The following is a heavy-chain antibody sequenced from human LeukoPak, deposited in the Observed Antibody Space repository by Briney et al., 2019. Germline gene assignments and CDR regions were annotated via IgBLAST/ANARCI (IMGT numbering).Heavy chain of an antibody. D-gene: IGHD2-15*01. CDR1: GGSVSGCH. Sequence: SETLSLTCTVSGGSVSGCHWSWIRQPPGQGLECIGHIYFTGSTTYNPSLKSRVTISVDTSQNQFSLSLTSVTSADTAVYYCARVTAAGGGFDHWGQGTLVTVSS. J-gene: IGHJ4*02. V-gene: IGHV4-59*02. CDR3: ARVTAAGGGFDH. CDR2: IYFTGST.